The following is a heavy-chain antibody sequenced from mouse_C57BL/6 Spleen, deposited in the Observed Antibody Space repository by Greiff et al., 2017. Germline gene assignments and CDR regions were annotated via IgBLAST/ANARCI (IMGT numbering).Heavy chain of an antibody. D-gene: IGHD2-4*01. V-gene: IGHV1-81*01. Sequence: QVQLQQSGAELARPGASVKLSCTASGYTFTSYGISWVKQRTGQGLEWIGEIYPRSGNTYYNEKFKGKATLTADKSSSTAYMELRSLTSEDSAVYFCARGGLRFYYFDYWGQGTTLTVSS. CDR3: ARGGLRFYYFDY. CDR2: IYPRSGNT. J-gene: IGHJ2*01. CDR1: GYTFTSYG.